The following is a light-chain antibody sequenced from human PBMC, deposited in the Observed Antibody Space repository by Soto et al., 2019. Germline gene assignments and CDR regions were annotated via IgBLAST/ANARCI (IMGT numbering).Light chain of an antibody. Sequence: EIVLTQSPATLSLSPGERAPLSCRASQSVRSSFLAWYQQKPGQAPSLLIYGASARATGIPTRFSGSGSGTEFTLTINSLQSEDFAVYYCQQYSNWPLTFGGGTKVDI. CDR2: GAS. J-gene: IGKJ4*01. CDR3: QQYSNWPLT. V-gene: IGKV3-15*01. CDR1: QSVRSSF.